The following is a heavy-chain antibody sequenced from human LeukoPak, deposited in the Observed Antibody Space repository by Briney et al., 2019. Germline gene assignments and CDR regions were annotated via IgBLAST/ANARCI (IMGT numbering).Heavy chain of an antibody. CDR2: ISGSGGST. CDR1: GSTFSSYA. J-gene: IGHJ5*02. CDR3: ARTMRNSYSSSSNWFDP. D-gene: IGHD6-6*01. Sequence: GGSLRLSCAASGSTFSSYAMSWVRQAPGKGLEWVSAISGSGGSTYYADSVKGRFTISRDNSKNTLYLQMNSLRAEDTAVYYCARTMRNSYSSSSNWFDPWGQGTLVTVSS. V-gene: IGHV3-23*01.